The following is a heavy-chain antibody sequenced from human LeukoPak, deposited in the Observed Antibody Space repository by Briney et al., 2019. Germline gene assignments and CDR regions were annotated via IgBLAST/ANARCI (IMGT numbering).Heavy chain of an antibody. Sequence: SETLSLTCAVYGGSFSGYYWSWIRQPPGKGLEWIGEINHSGSTNYNPSLKSRVTISVDTSKNQFSLKLSSVTAADTAVYYCAVTLLWLGELLDQFDYWGQGTLVTVSS. CDR1: GGSFSGYY. J-gene: IGHJ4*02. V-gene: IGHV4-34*01. CDR2: INHSGST. CDR3: AVTLLWLGELLDQFDY. D-gene: IGHD3-10*01.